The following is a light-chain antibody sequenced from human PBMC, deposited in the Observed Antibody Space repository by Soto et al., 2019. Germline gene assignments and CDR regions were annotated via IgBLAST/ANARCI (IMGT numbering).Light chain of an antibody. V-gene: IGLV2-8*01. CDR3: SSNVGSDVLV. J-gene: IGLJ1*01. Sequence: PPARPPAASRSPGESVRLSCTGARRDVGGYNYVAWYPQHPGKASKHMMYDVSTPPSGVPDCFSGSNFSDQGLLTVSGFQPGDEADYYCSSNVGSDVLVFGAGTKVTVL. CDR2: DVS. CDR1: RRDVGGYNY.